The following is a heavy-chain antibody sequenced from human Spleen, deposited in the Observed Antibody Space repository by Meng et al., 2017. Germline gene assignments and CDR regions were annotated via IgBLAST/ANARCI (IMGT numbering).Heavy chain of an antibody. CDR3: ARGSGYGDSWLALDP. CDR1: GYTFPDYW. J-gene: IGHJ5*02. Sequence: ASVKVSCKASGYTFPDYWLHWVRRAPGQGLEWMGRINTNTGNPTYAQGFTGRFVFSLDTSVSTAYLQISSLKAEDTAFYYCARGSGYGDSWLALDPWGQGTLVTVSS. V-gene: IGHV7-4-1*02. D-gene: IGHD4-17*01. CDR2: INTNTGNP.